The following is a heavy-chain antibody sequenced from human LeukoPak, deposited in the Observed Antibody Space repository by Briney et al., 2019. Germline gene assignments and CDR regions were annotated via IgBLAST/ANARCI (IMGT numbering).Heavy chain of an antibody. CDR2: IYYSGST. Sequence: SETLSLTCTVSGGSISSGGYYWSWIRQHPGKGLEWIGYIYYSGSTYYNPSLKSRVTISVDTSKNQFSLKLSSVTAADTAVYYCARDGDIAAAGTADCWGQGTLVTVSS. D-gene: IGHD6-13*01. CDR1: GGSISSGGYY. J-gene: IGHJ4*02. V-gene: IGHV4-31*03. CDR3: ARDGDIAAAGTADC.